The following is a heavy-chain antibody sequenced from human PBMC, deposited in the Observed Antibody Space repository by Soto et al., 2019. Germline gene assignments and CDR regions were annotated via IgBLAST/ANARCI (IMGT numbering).Heavy chain of an antibody. CDR2: ISPSNGQT. CDR1: GYTFSNFG. Sequence: ASVKVSCKASGYTFSNFGLSWVRQAPGQGLEWMGWISPSNGQTIYAQNFHGRVTFTADASTSTVYLELSSLRSEDTAMYYCARDPSTINKLIGVWFDPWGQGTLVTVSS. J-gene: IGHJ5*02. D-gene: IGHD4-4*01. CDR3: ARDPSTINKLIGVWFDP. V-gene: IGHV1-18*01.